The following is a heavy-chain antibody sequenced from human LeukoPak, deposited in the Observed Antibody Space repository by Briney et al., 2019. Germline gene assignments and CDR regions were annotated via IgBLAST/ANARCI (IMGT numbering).Heavy chain of an antibody. J-gene: IGHJ5*02. CDR3: AKGPTKTAAGDPLDP. D-gene: IGHD6-13*01. Sequence: PGGSLRLSCAASGFTFSSYAMSWVRQAPGKGLEWVSAISGSGGSTYYADSVKGRFTISRGNSKNTLYLQMNSLRAEDTAVYYCAKGPTKTAAGDPLDPWGQGTLVTVSS. CDR2: ISGSGGST. V-gene: IGHV3-23*01. CDR1: GFTFSSYA.